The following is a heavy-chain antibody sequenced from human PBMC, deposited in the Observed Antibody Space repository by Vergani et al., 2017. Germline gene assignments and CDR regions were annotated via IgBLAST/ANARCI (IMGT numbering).Heavy chain of an antibody. J-gene: IGHJ5*02. Sequence: QVQLQESGPGLVKPSETLSLTCTVSGGSISSYYWSWIRQPPGKGLEWIGYIYYSGSTNYNPSLKSRVTISVDTSKNQFCLKLSSVTAADTAVFYCARGTRLSGKMSGCSSWGWFDPWGQGTLVTVSS. CDR2: IYYSGST. CDR1: GGSISSYY. CDR3: ARGTRLSGKMSGCSSWGWFDP. V-gene: IGHV4-59*01. D-gene: IGHD6-13*01.